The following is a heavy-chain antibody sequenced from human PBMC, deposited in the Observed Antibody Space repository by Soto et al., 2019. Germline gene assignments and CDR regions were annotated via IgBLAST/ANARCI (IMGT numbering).Heavy chain of an antibody. D-gene: IGHD3-16*01. Sequence: SVKVSCKVSGYNLTGLSMHWVRQAPGKGLEWMGGFDPEDGETVYAQKLQGRVTMTEDTSTDTAYMERSSLRSEDAAVYYCANGGLPSGYNWFDPWGQGTLVTVS. CDR1: GYNLTGLS. CDR3: ANGGLPSGYNWFDP. CDR2: FDPEDGET. J-gene: IGHJ5*02. V-gene: IGHV1-24*01.